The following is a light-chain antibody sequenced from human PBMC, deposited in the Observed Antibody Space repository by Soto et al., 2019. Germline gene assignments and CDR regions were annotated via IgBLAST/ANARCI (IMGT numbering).Light chain of an antibody. V-gene: IGKV3D-20*01. CDR3: QQYGSSPWT. Sequence: EIVLTQSPASLSLSPGERATLSCRASQSVTSYLAWYQQKPGLAPRLLIYDASRRDTGIPDRFSGSGPVADFILSSSRLEPEDFAVYYCQQYGSSPWTFGQGTKVDIK. CDR2: DAS. CDR1: QSVTSY. J-gene: IGKJ1*01.